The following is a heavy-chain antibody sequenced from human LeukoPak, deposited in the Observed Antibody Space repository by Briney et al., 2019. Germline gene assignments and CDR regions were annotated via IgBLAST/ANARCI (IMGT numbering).Heavy chain of an antibody. CDR3: ARTGQLSDYYYYYYMDV. CDR2: INHSGST. V-gene: IGHV4-34*01. Sequence: SETLSLTCAVYGGSFSGYYWSWIRQPPGKGLEWIGEINHSGSTNYNPSLKSRVTISVDTSKNQFSLKLSSVTAADTAVYYCARTGQLSDYYYYYYMDVWGKGTTVTVSS. CDR1: GGSFSGYY. D-gene: IGHD5-24*01. J-gene: IGHJ6*03.